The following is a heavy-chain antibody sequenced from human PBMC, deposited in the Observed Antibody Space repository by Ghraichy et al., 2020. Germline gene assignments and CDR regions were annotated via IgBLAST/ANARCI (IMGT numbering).Heavy chain of an antibody. CDR3: ARESHYYDSSGYYSY. Sequence: GGSLRLSCAASGFTFSSYSMNWVRQAPGKGLQWVSYISSTSSTIYYADSVKGRFTISRDNAKNSLYLQMNSLRDEDTAVYYCARESHYYDSSGYYSYWGQGTLVTVSS. J-gene: IGHJ4*02. V-gene: IGHV3-48*02. CDR2: ISSTSSTI. CDR1: GFTFSSYS. D-gene: IGHD3-22*01.